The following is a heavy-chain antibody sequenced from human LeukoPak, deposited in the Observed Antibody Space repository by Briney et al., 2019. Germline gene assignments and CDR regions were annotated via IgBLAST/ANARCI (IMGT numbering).Heavy chain of an antibody. Sequence: SETLSLTCAVYGGSFSGYYWSWIRQPPGKGLEWIGEINHSGSTNYNPSLTSRVTISVDTSKNQFSLKLSSVTAADTAVYYCARGRYSSSWYRLGFDYWGQGTLVTVSS. J-gene: IGHJ4*02. V-gene: IGHV4-34*01. CDR1: GGSFSGYY. CDR3: ARGRYSSSWYRLGFDY. CDR2: INHSGST. D-gene: IGHD6-13*01.